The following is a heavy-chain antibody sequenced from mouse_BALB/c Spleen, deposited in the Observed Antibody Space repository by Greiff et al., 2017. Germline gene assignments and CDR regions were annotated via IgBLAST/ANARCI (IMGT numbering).Heavy chain of an antibody. J-gene: IGHJ1*01. D-gene: IGHD1-1*01. V-gene: IGHV1-9*01. CDR3: ARVDYYGSSYRYFDV. CDR2: ILPGSGST. Sequence: QVQLQQSGAELMKPGASVKISCKATGYTFSSYLIEWVKQRPGHGLEWIGEILPGSGSTNYNEKFKGKATFTADTSSNTAYMQLSSLTSEDSAVYYCARVDYYGSSYRYFDVWGAGTTVTVSS. CDR1: GYTFSSYL.